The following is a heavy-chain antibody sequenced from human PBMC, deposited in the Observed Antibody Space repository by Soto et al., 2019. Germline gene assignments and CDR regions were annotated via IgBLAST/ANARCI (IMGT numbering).Heavy chain of an antibody. CDR3: AKPPGVGAMVDYFDY. Sequence: ESVGGVVQPGRSLRLSCAASGFTFSSYGMHWVRQAPGKGLEWVAVISYDGSNKYYADSVKGRFTISRDNSKNTLYLQMNSLRAEDTAVYYCAKPPGVGAMVDYFDYWGQGTLVTVSS. D-gene: IGHD5-18*01. J-gene: IGHJ4*02. CDR2: ISYDGSNK. V-gene: IGHV3-30*18. CDR1: GFTFSSYG.